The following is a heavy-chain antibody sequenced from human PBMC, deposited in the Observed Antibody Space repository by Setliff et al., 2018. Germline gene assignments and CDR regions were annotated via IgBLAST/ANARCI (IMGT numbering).Heavy chain of an antibody. CDR1: EFTFNSYT. V-gene: IGHV3-21*06. Sequence: LRLSCAASEFTFNSYTMNWVRQAPGKGLEWVSSISGSSASIYYADSVKGRLTISRDNVKNLLYLQMSSLRAEDTAVYYCARSSLPGKGWYDYWGQGTLVTVSS. CDR3: ARSSLPGKGWYDY. D-gene: IGHD2-15*01. J-gene: IGHJ4*02. CDR2: ISGSSASI.